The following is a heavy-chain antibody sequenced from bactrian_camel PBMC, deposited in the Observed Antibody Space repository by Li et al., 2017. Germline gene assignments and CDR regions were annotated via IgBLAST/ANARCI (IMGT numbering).Heavy chain of an antibody. CDR2: INWRGDLP. Sequence: VQLVESGGGLVQPGGSLRLSCQSSGFRFADYAMGWIRQAPGKGLEWVSAINWRGDLPNYADSVKGQFTISRDNAKKMVYLQMDRLKPDDSAVYYCATAGLGCSGGFCYYDSWGQGTQVTVS. CDR3: ATAGLGCSGGFCYYDS. V-gene: IGHV3-1*01. J-gene: IGHJ6*01. D-gene: IGHD5*01. CDR1: GFRFADYA.